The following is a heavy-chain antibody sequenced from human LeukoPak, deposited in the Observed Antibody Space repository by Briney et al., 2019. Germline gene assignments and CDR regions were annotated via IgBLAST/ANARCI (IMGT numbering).Heavy chain of an antibody. V-gene: IGHV3-30*03. Sequence: GRSLRLSCAASGFTFSSYGMHWVRQAPGKGLEWVAVISYDGSNKYYADSVKGRFTISRDNSKNTLYLQMNSLRAEDTAVYYCARDFLSLYYFDYWGQGTLVTVSS. J-gene: IGHJ4*02. CDR2: ISYDGSNK. D-gene: IGHD2/OR15-2a*01. CDR1: GFTFSSYG. CDR3: ARDFLSLYYFDY.